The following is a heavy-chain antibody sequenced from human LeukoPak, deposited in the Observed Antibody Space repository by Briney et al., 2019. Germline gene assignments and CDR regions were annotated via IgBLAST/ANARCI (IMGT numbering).Heavy chain of an antibody. CDR2: ISGSGGNT. CDR3: AKENGSGWYRAAFDI. V-gene: IGHV3-23*01. D-gene: IGHD6-19*01. Sequence: GGSLRLSCAASGFTFSSYAMTWVRQAPGKGLEWVSTISGSGGNTYYADSVKGRFTISKDNSKNTLYLQMNSLRAEDTAVYYCAKENGSGWYRAAFDIWGQGTMVTVSS. J-gene: IGHJ3*02. CDR1: GFTFSSYA.